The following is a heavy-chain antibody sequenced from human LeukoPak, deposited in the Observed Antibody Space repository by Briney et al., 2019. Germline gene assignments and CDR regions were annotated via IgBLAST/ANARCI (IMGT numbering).Heavy chain of an antibody. D-gene: IGHD2-15*01. J-gene: IGHJ3*02. V-gene: IGHV1-24*01. CDR3: ATAIVVGVASTAAFDI. Sequence: ASVKVSCKVSGYTLTELSMHWVRQAPAKGLEWMGGFEPEDGETIYAQKFQGIVTMTEDTSTDTAYMELTSLRSEDTAVDYCATAIVVGVASTAAFDIWGQGTVVTVSS. CDR1: GYTLTELS. CDR2: FEPEDGET.